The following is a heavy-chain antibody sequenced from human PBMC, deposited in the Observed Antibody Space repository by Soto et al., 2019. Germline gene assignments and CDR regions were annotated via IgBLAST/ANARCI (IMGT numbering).Heavy chain of an antibody. D-gene: IGHD6-6*01. J-gene: IGHJ6*02. CDR2: IIPIFGTA. Sequence: GASVKVSCKASGGTFSSYAISWVRQAPGQGLEWMGGIIPIFGTANYAQMFQGRVTITADESTSTAYTELSSLRSEDTAVYYCARGAARMGGYYYYYGMDVWGQGTTVTVSS. CDR1: GGTFSSYA. CDR3: ARGAARMGGYYYYYGMDV. V-gene: IGHV1-69*13.